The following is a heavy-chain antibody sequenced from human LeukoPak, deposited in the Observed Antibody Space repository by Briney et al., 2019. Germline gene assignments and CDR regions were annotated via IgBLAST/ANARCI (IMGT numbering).Heavy chain of an antibody. CDR3: AGGDGSGSYHFDY. CDR2: IYHSGST. D-gene: IGHD3-10*01. V-gene: IGHV4-4*02. Sequence: SETLSLTCAVSGGSISSSNWWSWVRQPPGKGLEWIGEIYHSGSTNYNPSLKSRVTISVDKSKNQFSLKLSSVTAADTAVYYCAGGDGSGSYHFDYWGQGTLVTVSS. CDR1: GGSISSSNW. J-gene: IGHJ4*02.